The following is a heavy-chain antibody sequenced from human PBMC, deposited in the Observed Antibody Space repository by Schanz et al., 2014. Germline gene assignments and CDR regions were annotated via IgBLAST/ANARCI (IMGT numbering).Heavy chain of an antibody. J-gene: IGHJ4*02. CDR2: ITYDGSNT. Sequence: VQLVESGGGLVKPGGSLRLSCAASGFTSSNAWMSWVRQAPGKGLEWVAIITYDGSNTYHADSVKGRFTISRDNSKNTLYLQMNSLRAEDTAVYYCIRGDIMVVPVAHFWGQGILVTVSS. D-gene: IGHD2-2*01. CDR1: GFTSSNAW. CDR3: IRGDIMVVPVAHF. V-gene: IGHV3-30*03.